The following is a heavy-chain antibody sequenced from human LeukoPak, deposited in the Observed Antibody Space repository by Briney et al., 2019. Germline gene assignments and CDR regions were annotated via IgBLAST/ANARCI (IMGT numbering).Heavy chain of an antibody. Sequence: PSETLSLTCTVSGGSISSGSYYWSWIRQPAGKGLEWIGRIYTSGSTNYNPSLKSRVTISVDTSKNQFSLKLSSVTAADTAVYYCARSWRDKVADAFDIRGQGTMVTVSS. D-gene: IGHD2-15*01. V-gene: IGHV4-61*02. CDR1: GGSISSGSYY. CDR2: IYTSGST. J-gene: IGHJ3*02. CDR3: ARSWRDKVADAFDI.